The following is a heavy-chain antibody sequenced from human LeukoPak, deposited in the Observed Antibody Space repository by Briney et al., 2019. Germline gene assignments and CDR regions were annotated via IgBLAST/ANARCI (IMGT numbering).Heavy chain of an antibody. Sequence: PSETLSLTCTVSGGSISSYYWRWIRQPAGKGLEWIGRIYTSGSTNYNPSLKSRVTMSVDTSKNQFSLKLSSVTAADTAVDYCVISSSFYTYDFWRQGTLVTVSS. CDR2: IYTSGST. CDR3: VISSSFYTYDF. J-gene: IGHJ4*02. CDR1: GGSISSYY. V-gene: IGHV4-4*07. D-gene: IGHD3-22*01.